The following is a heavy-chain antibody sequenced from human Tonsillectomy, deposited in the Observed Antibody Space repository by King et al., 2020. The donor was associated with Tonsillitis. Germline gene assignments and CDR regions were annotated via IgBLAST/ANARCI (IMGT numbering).Heavy chain of an antibody. CDR3: AKDPDQSIAVRSYNWFDA. CDR2: INWNSANI. D-gene: IGHD6-6*01. V-gene: IGHV3-9*01. J-gene: IGHJ5*02. Sequence: VQLVESGGGVVQPGRSLRLSCAASGFTFDDSAMHWVRQIPGKGLEWVSGINWNSANIDYADSVKGRFTISRDNAENSLYLQMNSLRTEDTALYYCAKDPDQSIAVRSYNWFDAWGQGTLVTVSP. CDR1: GFTFDDSA.